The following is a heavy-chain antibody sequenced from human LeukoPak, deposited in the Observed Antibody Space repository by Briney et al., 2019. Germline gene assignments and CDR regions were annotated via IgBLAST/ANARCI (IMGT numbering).Heavy chain of an antibody. CDR3: ASRASGIAVVGNDAFDS. CDR2: IYYSGST. D-gene: IGHD6-19*01. J-gene: IGHJ3*02. CDR1: GGSISSSSYY. Sequence: SETLSLTCTVSGGSISSSSYYWGWVRQPPGKGGEWIGSIYYSGSTYYNPSLKSRVTISVDTSKNQFSLKLSSVTAADTAVYYCASRASGIAVVGNDAFDSSGQGRMVTVPS. V-gene: IGHV4-39*01.